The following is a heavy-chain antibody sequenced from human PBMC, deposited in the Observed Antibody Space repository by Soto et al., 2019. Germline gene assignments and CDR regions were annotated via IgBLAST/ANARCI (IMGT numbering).Heavy chain of an antibody. CDR1: CYTFTSYY. Sequence: ASVNVSFKASCYTFTSYYSILLRQAPLQWGEGMGFISAYNGNTNYAQKLQGRVTMTTDTSTSTAYMELRSLRSDDTAVYYCARVAMIVVVKVYVDDFDIWGQGTMVTVSS. V-gene: IGHV1-18*01. CDR2: ISAYNGNT. CDR3: ARVAMIVVVKVYVDDFDI. D-gene: IGHD3-22*01. J-gene: IGHJ3*02.